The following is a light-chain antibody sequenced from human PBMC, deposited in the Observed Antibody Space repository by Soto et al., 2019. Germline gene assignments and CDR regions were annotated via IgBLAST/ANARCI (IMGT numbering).Light chain of an antibody. CDR2: DAS. CDR3: LQDYNYPWT. J-gene: IGKJ1*01. Sequence: AIQMTQSPSSLSASVGDRVTITCRASQGSRNDLGWYQQKPGKAPKLLIYDASSLQSGVPSRFSGSGSGTDFTLTISSLQPEDCATYYCLQDYNYPWTFGQGTKVEIK. V-gene: IGKV1-6*01. CDR1: QGSRND.